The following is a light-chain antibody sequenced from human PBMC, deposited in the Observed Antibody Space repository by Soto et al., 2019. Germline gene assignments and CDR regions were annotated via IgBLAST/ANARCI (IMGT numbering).Light chain of an antibody. V-gene: IGLV2-14*01. J-gene: IGLJ2*01. Sequence: QSALTQPASVSGSPGQSITISCTGPSSGVGGYNYVSWYQQYPGKAPKLMIYEVSNRPSGVSNRFSGSKSGNTASLTISGLQAEDEADYFCSSYTSNTVLFGGGT. CDR1: SSGVGGYNY. CDR3: SSYTSNTVL. CDR2: EVS.